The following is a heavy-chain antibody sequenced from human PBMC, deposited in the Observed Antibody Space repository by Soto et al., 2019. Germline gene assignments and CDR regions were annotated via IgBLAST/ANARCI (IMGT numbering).Heavy chain of an antibody. CDR1: GGSISSYY. CDR3: ARRRTGTVYWYFDL. V-gene: IGHV4-59*01. Sequence: SETLSLTCTVSGGSISSYYWSWIRQPPGKGLEWIGYIYYSGSTNYNPSLKSRVTISVDTSKNQFSLKLSSVTAADTAVYYCARRRTGTVYWYFDLWGRGTLVTVSS. D-gene: IGHD1-1*01. CDR2: IYYSGST. J-gene: IGHJ2*01.